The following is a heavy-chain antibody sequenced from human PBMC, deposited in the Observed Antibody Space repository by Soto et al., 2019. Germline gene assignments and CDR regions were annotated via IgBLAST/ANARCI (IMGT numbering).Heavy chain of an antibody. Sequence: SVKVSCKGSGGTFSSYAISWVRQAPGQGLEWMGGIIPIFGTANYAQKFQGRVTITADESTSTAYMELSSLRSEDTAVYYCARDGYSSSWNSYGMDVCGEGTQVTDTS. CDR2: IIPIFGTA. CDR1: GGTFSSYA. J-gene: IGHJ6*02. D-gene: IGHD6-13*01. CDR3: ARDGYSSSWNSYGMDV. V-gene: IGHV1-69*13.